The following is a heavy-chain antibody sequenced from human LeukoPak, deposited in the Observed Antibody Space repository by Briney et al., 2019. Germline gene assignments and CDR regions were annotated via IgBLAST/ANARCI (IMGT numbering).Heavy chain of an antibody. J-gene: IGHJ4*02. Sequence: SETLSLTCTVSGGSISSGDYYWSWIRQPPGKGLEWIGYIYYSGGTYYNPSLKSRVTISVDTSKNQFSLKLSSVTAADTAVYYCARAGGIQLWLFSYWGQGTLVTVSS. CDR1: GGSISSGDYY. CDR3: ARAGGIQLWLFSY. CDR2: IYYSGGT. D-gene: IGHD5-18*01. V-gene: IGHV4-30-4*01.